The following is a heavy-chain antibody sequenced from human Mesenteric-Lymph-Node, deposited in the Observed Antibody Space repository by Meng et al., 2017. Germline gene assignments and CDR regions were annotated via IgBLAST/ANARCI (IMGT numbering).Heavy chain of an antibody. CDR2: ISGSGDNT. D-gene: IGHD5-12*01. V-gene: IGHV3-23*01. Sequence: GESLKISCAASGFTFSSYAMNWVRQAPGKGLEWVASISGSGDNTYYADSVKGRFTISRDNSKNTLYLQINNLRAEDTAVYYCAKDLATLADWGQGTLVTVSS. J-gene: IGHJ4*02. CDR1: GFTFSSYA. CDR3: AKDLATLAD.